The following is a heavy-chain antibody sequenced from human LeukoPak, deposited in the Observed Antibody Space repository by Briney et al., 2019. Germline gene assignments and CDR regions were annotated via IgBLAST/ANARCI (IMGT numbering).Heavy chain of an antibody. CDR2: FDPEDGET. D-gene: IGHD6-19*01. CDR3: ARAQHSSGWSYGMDV. Sequence: ASVKVSCKVSGYTLTELSMNWVRQAPGKGLEWMGGFDPEDGETIYAQKFQGRVTMTRNTSISTAYMELSSLRSEDTAVYYCARAQHSSGWSYGMDVWGQGTTVTVSS. CDR1: GYTLTELS. V-gene: IGHV1-24*01. J-gene: IGHJ6*02.